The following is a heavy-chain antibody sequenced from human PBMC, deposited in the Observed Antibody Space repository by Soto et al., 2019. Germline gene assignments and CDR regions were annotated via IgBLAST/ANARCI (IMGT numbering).Heavy chain of an antibody. CDR1: GGSISSSSYY. J-gene: IGHJ6*02. Sequence: PSETLSLTCTVSGGSISSSSYYWGWIRQPPGKGLEWIGSIYYSGSTYYNPSLKSRVTISVKTSKKHFSLKLSSVTAADTAVYYCASGNSSGWDYYYYYGMEVWGQGTTVTVSS. V-gene: IGHV4-39*02. CDR2: IYYSGST. CDR3: ASGNSSGWDYYYYYGMEV. D-gene: IGHD6-19*01.